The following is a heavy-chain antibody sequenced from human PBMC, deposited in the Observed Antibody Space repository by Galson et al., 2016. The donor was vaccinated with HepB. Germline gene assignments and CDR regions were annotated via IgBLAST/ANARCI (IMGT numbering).Heavy chain of an antibody. Sequence: SLRLSCAASGFTFNNYPMTWVRQAPGKGLEWISYISSGGSTILYADSVKGRFTISRDNDKNSLFLQMSSLRDEDTAVSYCAKDRAYGDSERQGYWGQGTLVTVSS. CDR3: AKDRAYGDSERQGY. CDR1: GFTFNNYP. V-gene: IGHV3-48*02. D-gene: IGHD4-17*01. J-gene: IGHJ4*02. CDR2: ISSGGSTI.